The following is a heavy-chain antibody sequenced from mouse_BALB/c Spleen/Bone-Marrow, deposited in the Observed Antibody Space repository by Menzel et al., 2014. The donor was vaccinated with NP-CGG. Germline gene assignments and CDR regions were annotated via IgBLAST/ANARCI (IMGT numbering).Heavy chain of an antibody. V-gene: IGHV1-80*01. CDR3: ARWTTTVVAPYVMDY. D-gene: IGHD1-1*01. CDR1: GYAFSSYW. Sequence: QVQLKQSGAELVRPGSSVKISCKASGYAFSSYWMNWVKQRPGQGLEWIGQIYPGDGDTNYNGKFKGKATLTADKSSSTAYMQLSSLTSEDSAVYFCARWTTTVVAPYVMDYWGQGTSVTVSS. J-gene: IGHJ4*01. CDR2: IYPGDGDT.